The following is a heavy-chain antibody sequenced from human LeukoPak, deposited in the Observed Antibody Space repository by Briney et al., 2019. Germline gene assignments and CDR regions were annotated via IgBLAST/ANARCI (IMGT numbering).Heavy chain of an antibody. J-gene: IGHJ6*03. D-gene: IGHD3-10*01. CDR1: GASINSGSYY. CDR2: IYTSGST. CDR3: ARDGYGGQYYYYYMDV. Sequence: SETLSLTCTVSGASINSGSYYWTWIRQPAGKGLEWIGRIYTSGSTNYNPSLKSRVTMSVDTSKNQFSLKLSSVTAADTAVYYCARDGYGGQYYYYYMDVWGKGTTVTISS. V-gene: IGHV4-61*02.